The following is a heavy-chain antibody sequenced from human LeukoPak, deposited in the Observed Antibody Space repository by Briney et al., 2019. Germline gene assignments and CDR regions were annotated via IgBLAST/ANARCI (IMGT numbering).Heavy chain of an antibody. CDR1: GYTFTSYY. Sequence: ASVKVSCKASGYTFTSYYMHWVRQAPGQGLEWMGWINPNSGDTNYAQKFQGRVTMTRDTSISTAYMELSSLRSDDTAVYYCARAGLVVIPDIWGQGTLVTVSS. V-gene: IGHV1-2*02. D-gene: IGHD2-8*02. J-gene: IGHJ4*02. CDR3: ARAGLVVIPDI. CDR2: INPNSGDT.